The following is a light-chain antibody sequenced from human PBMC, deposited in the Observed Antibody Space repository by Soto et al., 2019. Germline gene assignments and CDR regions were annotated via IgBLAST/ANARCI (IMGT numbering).Light chain of an antibody. Sequence: AIRMTQSPSSFSASRGDRVTITCRASQGISSYLAWYQQKPGKAPKLLIYAASTLQSGVPSRFSGSGSGTDFTLTISCLQPEDFATYYCQQLNFFPITFGQGTRLEIK. J-gene: IGKJ5*01. CDR1: QGISSY. CDR3: QQLNFFPIT. V-gene: IGKV1-8*01. CDR2: AAS.